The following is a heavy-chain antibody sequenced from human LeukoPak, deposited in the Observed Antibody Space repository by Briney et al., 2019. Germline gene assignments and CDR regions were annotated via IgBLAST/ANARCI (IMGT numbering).Heavy chain of an antibody. CDR1: GYTFTSYG. J-gene: IGHJ6*02. Sequence: ASVKVSCKASGYTFTSYGINWVRQAPGQGLEWMGWISAYNSNTNYAQKLQGRVTMTTDTSTSTAYMELRSLRSDDTAVYYCARDCSGGSCYYYYGMDVWGQGTTVTVSS. D-gene: IGHD2-15*01. CDR3: ARDCSGGSCYYYYGMDV. V-gene: IGHV1-18*01. CDR2: ISAYNSNT.